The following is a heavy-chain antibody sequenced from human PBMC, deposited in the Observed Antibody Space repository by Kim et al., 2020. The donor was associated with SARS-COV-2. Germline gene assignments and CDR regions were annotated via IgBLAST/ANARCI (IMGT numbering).Heavy chain of an antibody. CDR1: GFTFSAYD. CDR2: ITKSSTTI. Sequence: GESLRLSCATSGFTFSAYDMNWVRQAPGKGLEWLSFITKSSTTIYYADSVEGRFTISRDNAKNSLFLQMNSLRDKDTALYYCVRDRMGGAFDMWGQGTMVTASS. J-gene: IGHJ3*02. V-gene: IGHV3-48*02. CDR3: VRDRMGGAFDM. D-gene: IGHD3-16*01.